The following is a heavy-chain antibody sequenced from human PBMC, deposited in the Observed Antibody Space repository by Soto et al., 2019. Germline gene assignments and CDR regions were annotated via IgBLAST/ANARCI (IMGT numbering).Heavy chain of an antibody. CDR2: IYYSGST. D-gene: IGHD3-22*01. V-gene: IGHV4-39*01. CDR1: GGSISSSSYY. Sequence: SEALSLTCTVYGGSISSSSYYWGWIRQPPGKGLEWIGSIYYSGSTYYNPSLKSRVTISVDTSKNQCSLKLNSVTAAGTAVYYCAGTFYYDNSGYPFWGQGTPVTVSS. J-gene: IGHJ4*02. CDR3: AGTFYYDNSGYPF.